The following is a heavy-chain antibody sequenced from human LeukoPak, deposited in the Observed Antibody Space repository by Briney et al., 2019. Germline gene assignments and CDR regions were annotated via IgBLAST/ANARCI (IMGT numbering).Heavy chain of an antibody. CDR1: GFTFSSYS. D-gene: IGHD3-10*01. Sequence: GGSLRLSCAASGFTFSSYSMNWVRQAPGKGLEWVSSISSSSSYIYYADSVKGRFTISRDNAKNSLYLQLNSLRAEDTAVYYCARGGPGRYGSGSYGYNWFDPWGQGTLVTVSS. V-gene: IGHV3-21*01. J-gene: IGHJ5*02. CDR3: ARGGPGRYGSGSYGYNWFDP. CDR2: ISSSSSYI.